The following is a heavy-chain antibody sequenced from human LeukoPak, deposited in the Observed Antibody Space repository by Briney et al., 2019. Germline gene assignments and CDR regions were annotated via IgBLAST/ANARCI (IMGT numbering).Heavy chain of an antibody. Sequence: NASETLSLTCAVYGGSFSGYYWSWIRQPPGKGLEWIGEINHSGSTNYNPSLKSRVTISVDTSKNHFSPKLSSVTAADTAVYYCARGLRPRIAVAGTRVGYYFDYWGQGTLVTVSS. CDR1: GGSFSGYY. CDR2: INHSGST. V-gene: IGHV4-34*01. D-gene: IGHD6-19*01. J-gene: IGHJ4*02. CDR3: ARGLRPRIAVAGTRVGYYFDY.